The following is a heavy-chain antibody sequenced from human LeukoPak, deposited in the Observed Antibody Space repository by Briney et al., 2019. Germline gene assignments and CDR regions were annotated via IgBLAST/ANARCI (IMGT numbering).Heavy chain of an antibody. Sequence: SGPTLMNPTQTLTLTCTFSGFSLSTSAVGVDWIRQPPGKALGCIEVIFWDDDNRSIQSVKSRFTITKDTSKNQVVLKMNKMDPVDTATYYCAHRPGWRDYFDCWGQGTLVTVS. CDR3: AHRPGWRDYFDC. J-gene: IGHJ4*02. V-gene: IGHV2-5*02. CDR1: GFSLSTSAVG. D-gene: IGHD3-3*01. CDR2: IFWDDDN.